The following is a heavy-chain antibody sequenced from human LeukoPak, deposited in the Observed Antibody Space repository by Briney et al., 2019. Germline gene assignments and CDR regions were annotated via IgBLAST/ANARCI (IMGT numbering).Heavy chain of an antibody. D-gene: IGHD5-18*01. J-gene: IGHJ5*02. CDR1: GGSFSGYY. CDR2: INHSGST. V-gene: IGHV4-34*01. Sequence: SETLSLTCAVYGGSFSGYYWSWIRQPPGKGLEWIGEINHSGSTNCNPSLKSRVTISVDTSKNQFSLKLSSVTAADTAMYYCARSWAMAQNLDSWGQGTLVTVSS. CDR3: ARSWAMAQNLDS.